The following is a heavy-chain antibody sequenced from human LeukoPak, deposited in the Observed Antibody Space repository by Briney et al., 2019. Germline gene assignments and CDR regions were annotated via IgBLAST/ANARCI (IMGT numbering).Heavy chain of an antibody. CDR2: IVVGSGNR. Sequence: SVKVSRKASGFTFTSSAMQWVRQARGQRRWWIGWIVVGSGNRNYAQKFQERVSITRDMSTGTAYMELSSLRSEDTAVYFCAAGTSGRPEYFQHWGQGTLVTVSS. CDR3: AAGTSGRPEYFQH. D-gene: IGHD1-14*01. V-gene: IGHV1-58*02. CDR1: GFTFTSSA. J-gene: IGHJ1*01.